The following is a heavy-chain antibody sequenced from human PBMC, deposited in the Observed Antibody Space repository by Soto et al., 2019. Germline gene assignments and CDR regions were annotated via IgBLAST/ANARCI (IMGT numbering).Heavy chain of an antibody. CDR3: RGNWLVDDAFDI. CDR2: IYSGGST. Sequence: GGSLRLSCAASGFTVSSNYMSWVRQAPGKGLEWVSVIYSGGSTYYADSVKGRFTISRDNSKNTLYLQMNSLRAEDTAVYYCRGNWLVDDAFDIWGQGTMVTVSS. J-gene: IGHJ3*02. CDR1: GFTVSSNY. V-gene: IGHV3-66*01. D-gene: IGHD6-19*01.